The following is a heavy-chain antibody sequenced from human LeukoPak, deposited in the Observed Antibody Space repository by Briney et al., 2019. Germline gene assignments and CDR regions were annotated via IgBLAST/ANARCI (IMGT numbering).Heavy chain of an antibody. D-gene: IGHD2-15*01. CDR2: ISYDESDK. J-gene: IGHJ6*02. Sequence: PGRSLRLSCAASGFTFSNYGMHWVRQAPGKGLEWVAVISYDESDKYYADSVKGRFTISRDNSKNTLYLQMNSLRPEDTAVYYCAKGVVAATNAAYYGMDVWGQGPTVTVSS. V-gene: IGHV3-30*18. CDR1: GFTFSNYG. CDR3: AKGVVAATNAAYYGMDV.